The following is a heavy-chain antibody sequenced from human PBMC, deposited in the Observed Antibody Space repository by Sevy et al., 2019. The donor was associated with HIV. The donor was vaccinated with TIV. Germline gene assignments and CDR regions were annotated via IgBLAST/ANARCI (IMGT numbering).Heavy chain of an antibody. V-gene: IGHV3-11*06. CDR3: ARLRVIASAPYYFDY. D-gene: IGHD2-21*01. CDR2: ISSGNTYT. CDR1: GLIFSDYC. Sequence: GGSLRLSCAASGLIFSDYCMGWVRQAPGKGLEWVADISSGNTYTNYADSVKGRFTISRDNAKKSLYLQMNTLRAEDTAVYYCARLRVIASAPYYFDYWGQGALVTVSS. J-gene: IGHJ4*02.